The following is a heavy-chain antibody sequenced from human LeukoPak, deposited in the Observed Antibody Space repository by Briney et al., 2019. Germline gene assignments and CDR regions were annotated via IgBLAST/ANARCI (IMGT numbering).Heavy chain of an antibody. D-gene: IGHD6-6*01. J-gene: IGHJ4*02. CDR2: INHSGST. CDR3: ARGRGSSSSGSFDY. V-gene: IGHV4-34*01. Sequence: SETLSLTCAVYGGSFSGYYWSWIRQPPGKGLEWIGEINHSGSTNYNPSLKSRVTISVDTSKNQFSLKLSSVTAADTVVYYCARGRGSSSSGSFDYWGQGTLVTVSS. CDR1: GGSFSGYY.